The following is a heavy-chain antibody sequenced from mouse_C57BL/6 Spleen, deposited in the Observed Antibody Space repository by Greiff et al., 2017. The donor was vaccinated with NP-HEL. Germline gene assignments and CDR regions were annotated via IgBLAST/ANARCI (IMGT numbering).Heavy chain of an antibody. CDR3: ARGRLRRGYYYAMDY. V-gene: IGHV5-6*02. CDR2: ISSGGSYT. Sequence: EVMLVESGGDLVKPGGSLKLSCAASGFTFSSYGMSWVRQTPDKRLEWVATISSGGSYTYYPDSVKGRFTISRDNAKNTLYLQMSSLKSEDTAMYYCARGRLRRGYYYAMDYWGQGTSVTVSS. D-gene: IGHD2-4*01. CDR1: GFTFSSYG. J-gene: IGHJ4*01.